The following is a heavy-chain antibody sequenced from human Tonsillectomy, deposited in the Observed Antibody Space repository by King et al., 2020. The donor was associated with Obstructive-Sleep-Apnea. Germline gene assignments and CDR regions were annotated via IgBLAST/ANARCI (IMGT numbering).Heavy chain of an antibody. CDR3: AKRGYGGNGPDY. J-gene: IGHJ4*02. Sequence: QLVQSGGGVVQPGRSLRLSCAASGFTFSDYGMHWVRQAPGKGLEWVAFISYDGRNKYYADSVKGRFTISRDTSKNTLFLKMNSRRAEDTAVYYCAKRGYGGNGPDYWGQGTLVTVSS. CDR1: GFTFSDYG. D-gene: IGHD4-23*01. CDR2: ISYDGRNK. V-gene: IGHV3-30*02.